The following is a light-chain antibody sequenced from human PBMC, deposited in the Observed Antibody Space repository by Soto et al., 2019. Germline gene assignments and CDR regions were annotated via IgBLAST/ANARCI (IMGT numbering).Light chain of an antibody. CDR2: ATS. Sequence: DIQMTQSPSSLSASVGDRVTITCRASQSITTYLNWYQQKPGKAPALLIYATSNLLGGVPSRFRGSGSGADFTLTINSLQLEDFATYFCQQSYSNPWTFGQGTRVEIK. J-gene: IGKJ1*01. V-gene: IGKV1-39*01. CDR3: QQSYSNPWT. CDR1: QSITTY.